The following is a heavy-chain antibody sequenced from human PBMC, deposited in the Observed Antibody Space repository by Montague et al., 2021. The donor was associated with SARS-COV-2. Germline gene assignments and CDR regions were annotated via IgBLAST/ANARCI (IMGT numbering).Heavy chain of an antibody. CDR1: GFSLSTSGVG. Sequence: PALGKPTQTLTPTCTFSGFSLSTSGVGVGWIRQPPGKALEWLALXYWDDDKRYSPSLKSRLTITKAASKNQVVLTMTNMDPVDTATYYFAAHSITGWAFDYWGQGTLVTVSS. CDR2: XYWDDDK. D-gene: IGHD1-20*01. V-gene: IGHV2-5*02. J-gene: IGHJ4*02. CDR3: AAHSITGWAFDY.